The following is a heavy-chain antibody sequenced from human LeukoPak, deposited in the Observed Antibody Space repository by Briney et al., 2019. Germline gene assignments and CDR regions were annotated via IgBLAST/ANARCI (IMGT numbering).Heavy chain of an antibody. CDR3: TRALWFGESVDY. J-gene: IGHJ4*02. V-gene: IGHV3-49*04. D-gene: IGHD3-10*01. Sequence: GGSLRLSCTASGFTFGDYAMSWVRQAPGKGLEWVGFIRSKAYGGTTEYAASVKGRFSISRDDSKSIAYLQMNSLKTEDTAVYYCTRALWFGESVDYWGQGTLVTVSS. CDR1: GFTFGDYA. CDR2: IRSKAYGGTT.